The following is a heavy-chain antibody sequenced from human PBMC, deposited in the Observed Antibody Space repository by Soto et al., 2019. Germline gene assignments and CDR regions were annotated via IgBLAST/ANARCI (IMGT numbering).Heavy chain of an antibody. Sequence: QVQLVESGGGVVQPGRSLRLSCAASGFSISSYGMHWVRQTPGKGLQWVAVVAYDGSYQHYADSVKGRFTISRDISKNTLFLEMDSLKPADTAVYYCAKDHVNSGPAPDWCDPWSQGTLVTVSS. CDR1: GFSISSYG. CDR2: VAYDGSYQ. CDR3: AKDHVNSGPAPDWCDP. V-gene: IGHV3-30*18. D-gene: IGHD6-19*01. J-gene: IGHJ5*02.